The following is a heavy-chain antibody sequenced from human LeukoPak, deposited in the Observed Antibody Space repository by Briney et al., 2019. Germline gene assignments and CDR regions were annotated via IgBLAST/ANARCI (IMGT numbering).Heavy chain of an antibody. CDR1: GFTFSNYW. CDR2: ISYDGSNK. CDR3: ARDRDAYYDILTGSFSQNWFDP. J-gene: IGHJ5*02. Sequence: PGGSLRLSCAASGFTFSNYWMHWVRQAPGKGLEWVAVISYDGSNKYYADSVKGRFTISRDNSKNTLYLQMNSLRAEDTAVYYCARDRDAYYDILTGSFSQNWFDPWGQGTLVTVSS. V-gene: IGHV3-30-3*01. D-gene: IGHD3-9*01.